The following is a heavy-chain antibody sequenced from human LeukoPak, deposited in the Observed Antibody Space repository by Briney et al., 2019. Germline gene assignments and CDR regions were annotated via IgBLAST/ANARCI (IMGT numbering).Heavy chain of an antibody. J-gene: IGHJ4*02. CDR3: ASSDCSSTSCYIDY. CDR1: GFTLSDYY. D-gene: IGHD2-2*02. CDR2: ISSSGSTT. V-gene: IGHV3-11*01. Sequence: GGSLRLSCAASGFTLSDYYMSWIRQAPGKGLEWVSYISSSGSTTYYADSVKGRFTISRDNAKNSLYLQMNSLRAEDTAVYYCASSDCSSTSCYIDYWGQGTLVTVSS.